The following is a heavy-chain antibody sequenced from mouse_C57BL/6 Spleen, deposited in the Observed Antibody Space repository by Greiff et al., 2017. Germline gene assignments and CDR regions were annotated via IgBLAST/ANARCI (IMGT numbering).Heavy chain of an antibody. J-gene: IGHJ4*01. CDR1: GYTFTSYW. CDR3: ARRNGYNAMDY. Sequence: QVQLQQPGAELVMPGASVKLSCKASGYTFTSYWMHWVKQRPGQGLEWIGEIDPSDSYPNYNQEFKGKSTLTVDKSSSTAYMQLSSLTSEDSAVYYCARRNGYNAMDYWGQGTSVTVSS. CDR2: IDPSDSYP. V-gene: IGHV1-69*01.